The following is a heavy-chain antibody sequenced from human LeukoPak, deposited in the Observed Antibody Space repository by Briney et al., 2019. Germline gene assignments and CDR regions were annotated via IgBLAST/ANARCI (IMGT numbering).Heavy chain of an antibody. CDR2: ISSSGSTI. V-gene: IGHV3-11*04. CDR1: GFTFSDYY. CDR3: ARDRGKCAGGYCPTVPPDC. Sequence: GGSLRLSCAASGFTFSDYYMSWIRQAPGKGLEWVSYISSSGSTIYYADSVKGRFTISRDNAKNSLYLQMNSLRAEDTAVYYCARDRGKCAGGYCPTVPPDCWGQGTLVTVSS. J-gene: IGHJ4*02. D-gene: IGHD3-10*02.